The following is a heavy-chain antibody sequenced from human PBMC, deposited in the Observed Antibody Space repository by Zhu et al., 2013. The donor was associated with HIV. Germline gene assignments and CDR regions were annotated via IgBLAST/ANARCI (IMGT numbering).Heavy chain of an antibody. Sequence: QIQLIQSGPEMREPGTSVRVSCKTSGYDFDRYSITWVRQAPGKGIEWMGWINPKNGDTKLAQTFRGRIFLTRDTSINTIYMELRSLTSDDTAVYYCARDPSTRYYTDVWGKGTTVIVSS. J-gene: IGHJ6*03. CDR2: INPKNGDT. V-gene: IGHV1-2*02. CDR1: GYDFDRYS. CDR3: ARDPSTRYYTDV.